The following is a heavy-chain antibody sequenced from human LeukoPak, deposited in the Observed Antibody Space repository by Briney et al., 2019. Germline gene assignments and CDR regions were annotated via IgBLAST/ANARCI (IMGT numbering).Heavy chain of an antibody. D-gene: IGHD6-13*01. J-gene: IGHJ4*02. CDR1: GGSISSSSYY. Sequence: SETLSLTCTVSGGSISSSSYYWSWIRQPPGKGLEWIGYIYYSGSTNYNPSLKSRVTISVDTSKNQFSLKLSSVTAADTAVYYCARDSPAGTLSYWGQGTLVSVSS. CDR3: ARDSPAGTLSY. CDR2: IYYSGST. V-gene: IGHV4-61*01.